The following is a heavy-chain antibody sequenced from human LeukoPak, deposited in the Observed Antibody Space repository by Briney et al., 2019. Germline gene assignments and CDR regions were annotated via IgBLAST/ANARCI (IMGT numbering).Heavy chain of an antibody. CDR2: INHSGST. D-gene: IGHD3-22*01. Sequence: SETLSLTCAVYGGSFSGYYWSWIRKPPGKGLEWIGEINHSGSTNYNPSLKSRVTISVDTSKNQFSLKLSSVTAADTAVYYCARRSLYYYDSSGFDYWGQGTLVTVSS. CDR1: GGSFSGYY. CDR3: ARRSLYYYDSSGFDY. V-gene: IGHV4-34*01. J-gene: IGHJ4*02.